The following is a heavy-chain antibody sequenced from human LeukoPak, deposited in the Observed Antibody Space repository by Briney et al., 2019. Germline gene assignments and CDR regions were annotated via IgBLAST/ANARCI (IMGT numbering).Heavy chain of an antibody. CDR3: ARNLWFGESSDAFDM. CDR2: IIPIFGTA. Sequence: SVKVSCKASGYTFIDYYLHWVRQAPGQGLEWMGGIIPIFGTANYAQKFQGRVTITADKSTSTAYMEMSSLRSEDTAVYYCARNLWFGESSDAFDMWGQGTMTVSS. D-gene: IGHD3-10*01. V-gene: IGHV1-69*06. J-gene: IGHJ3*02. CDR1: GYTFIDYY.